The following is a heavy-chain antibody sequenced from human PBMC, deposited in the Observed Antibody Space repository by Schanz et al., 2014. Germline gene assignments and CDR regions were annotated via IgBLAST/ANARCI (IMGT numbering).Heavy chain of an antibody. Sequence: EVQLVESGGGLAQPGGSLRLSCAASGITFSGYSMNWVRQAPGKGLEWVSYIRGSSSTKYYADSVKGRFTISRDNAKNSLFLQMNSLSAEDTAVYYCAKVTPAATDLDSWGLGTLVTVSS. CDR3: AKVTPAATDLDS. CDR2: IRGSSSTK. D-gene: IGHD2-2*01. V-gene: IGHV3-48*04. J-gene: IGHJ4*02. CDR1: GITFSGYS.